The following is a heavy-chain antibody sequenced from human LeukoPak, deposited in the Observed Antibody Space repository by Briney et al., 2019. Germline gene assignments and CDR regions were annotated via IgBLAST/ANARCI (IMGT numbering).Heavy chain of an antibody. CDR1: GASINTADYY. V-gene: IGHV4-30-4*08. Sequence: SQTLSLTCNVSGASINTADYYWTWIRQPPGKGLEWIGYISYSGTPYSNPSLNCRVPISLDTSKNQFSLKLNSLTAADTAMYYCARDRYGDFEDYWGHGTLVTVSS. D-gene: IGHD4-17*01. CDR2: ISYSGTP. CDR3: ARDRYGDFEDY. J-gene: IGHJ4*01.